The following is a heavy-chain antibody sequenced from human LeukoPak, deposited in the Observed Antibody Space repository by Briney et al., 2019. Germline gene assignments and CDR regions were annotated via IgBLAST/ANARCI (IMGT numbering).Heavy chain of an antibody. CDR3: AKDLTFGDGRWEFVP. V-gene: IGHV3-23*01. Sequence: GGSLRLSCVASGFSLSGYAMSWVRQAPGKGPEWVSGMLKSGSTFYSDSVKGRFTIPRDSSTNTLYLQMNSLRSEDTAIYSCAKDLTFGDGRWEFVPWGQGTLVTVSS. CDR1: GFSLSGYA. CDR2: MLKSGST. J-gene: IGHJ5*02. D-gene: IGHD4-17*01.